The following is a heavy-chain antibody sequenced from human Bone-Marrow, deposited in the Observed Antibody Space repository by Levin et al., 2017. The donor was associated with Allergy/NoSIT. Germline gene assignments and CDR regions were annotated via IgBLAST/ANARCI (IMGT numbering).Heavy chain of an antibody. V-gene: IGHV3-30*18. Sequence: GGSLRLSCAASGFTFSSYGMHWVRQAPGKGLEWVAVISYDGSNKYYADSVKGRFTISRDNSKNTLYLQMNSLRAEDTAVYYCAKDLGYDFWSGYFTYYYYYGMDVWGQGTTVTVSS. CDR3: AKDLGYDFWSGYFTYYYYYGMDV. J-gene: IGHJ6*02. D-gene: IGHD3-3*01. CDR2: ISYDGSNK. CDR1: GFTFSSYG.